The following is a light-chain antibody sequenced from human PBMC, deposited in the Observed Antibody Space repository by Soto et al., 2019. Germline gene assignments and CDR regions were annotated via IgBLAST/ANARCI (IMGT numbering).Light chain of an antibody. V-gene: IGKV3-11*01. Sequence: DIVLTQSPGTLSLSPGERVTLSCRASQRINNYLSWYQQKPGQAPRLLIYDASNRTTGIPRRFSGRGSGTDFTLSISGLEPEDFATYYCQQRAGWPYTFGQGTRLEIK. CDR2: DAS. J-gene: IGKJ2*01. CDR3: QQRAGWPYT. CDR1: QRINNY.